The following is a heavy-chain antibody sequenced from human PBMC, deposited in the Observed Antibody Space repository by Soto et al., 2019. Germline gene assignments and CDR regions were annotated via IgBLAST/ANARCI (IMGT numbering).Heavy chain of an antibody. CDR2: ISYDGSKQ. Sequence: QVQLVESGGGVVQPGRSLRLSCAASGFTFSSYAMHWVRQAPGKGLEWVAVISYDGSKQYYADSVKGRFTISRDNSKNPLYLQMNSLRAEDTAVYYCARGVYGDYSDAFDIWGQGTMVTVSS. V-gene: IGHV3-30-3*01. D-gene: IGHD4-17*01. CDR1: GFTFSSYA. CDR3: ARGVYGDYSDAFDI. J-gene: IGHJ3*02.